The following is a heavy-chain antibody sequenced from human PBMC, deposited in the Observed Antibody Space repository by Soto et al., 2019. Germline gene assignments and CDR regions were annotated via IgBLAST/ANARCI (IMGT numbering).Heavy chain of an antibody. D-gene: IGHD6-19*01. V-gene: IGHV3-23*01. CDR1: GFTFSSYA. CDR3: AKAGFSSGWSPSYFDY. Sequence: EVQLLESGGGLVQPGRSLRLSCAASGFTFSSYAMNWVRQATGKGLEWVSAMSGTGGSTYYADSVKGRFTISRDNSKNTLYPQMNSLRVEDTAVFYCAKAGFSSGWSPSYFDYWGQGTLVTVSS. CDR2: MSGTGGST. J-gene: IGHJ4*02.